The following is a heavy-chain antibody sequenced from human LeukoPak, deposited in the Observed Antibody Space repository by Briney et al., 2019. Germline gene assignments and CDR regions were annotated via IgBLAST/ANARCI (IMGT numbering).Heavy chain of an antibody. D-gene: IGHD2-15*01. CDR1: GFTFSGSA. V-gene: IGHV3-73*01. Sequence: GGSLRLSCAASGFTFSGSAMQWVRQASGKGLEWVGRIKDKANNYATAYAASMKGRFTISRDDSKNTAYLQMNSLKTEDTAVYYCTRLPAYCSGDSCYFDYWGQGTLVTVSS. CDR2: IKDKANNYAT. J-gene: IGHJ4*02. CDR3: TRLPAYCSGDSCYFDY.